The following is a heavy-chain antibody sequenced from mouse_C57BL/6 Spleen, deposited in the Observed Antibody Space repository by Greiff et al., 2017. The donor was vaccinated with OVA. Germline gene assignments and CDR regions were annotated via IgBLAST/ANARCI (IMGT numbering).Heavy chain of an antibody. V-gene: IGHV1-80*01. CDR2: IYPGDGDT. CDR1: GYAFSSYW. CDR3: ARDYSNYYAMDY. Sequence: QVQLQQSGAELVKPGASVKISCKASGYAFSSYWMNWVKQRPGKGLEWIGQIYPGDGDTNYNGKFKGKAPLTADKSSSTAYMQLSSLTSEDSAVYFCARDYSNYYAMDYWGQGTSVTVSS. J-gene: IGHJ4*01. D-gene: IGHD2-5*01.